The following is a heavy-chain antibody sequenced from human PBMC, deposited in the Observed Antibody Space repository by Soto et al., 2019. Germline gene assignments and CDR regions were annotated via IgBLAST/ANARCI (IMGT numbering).Heavy chain of an antibody. J-gene: IGHJ4*02. CDR2: INPNSGGT. Sequence: GASVEVCCEASGYTFTGYYIHWVRQAPGQGLEWMGWINPNSGGTNYAQKFQGWVTMTRDTSISTAYMELSRLRSDDTAVYYCARVRFGGSYYFDYWGQGTLVTVSS. D-gene: IGHD1-26*01. CDR3: ARVRFGGSYYFDY. CDR1: GYTFTGYY. V-gene: IGHV1-2*04.